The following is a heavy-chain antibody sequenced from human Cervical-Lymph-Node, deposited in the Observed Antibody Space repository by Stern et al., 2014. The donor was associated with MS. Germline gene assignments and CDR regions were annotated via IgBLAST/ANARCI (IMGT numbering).Heavy chain of an antibody. V-gene: IGHV3-30*04. CDR2: ISSDGSYK. J-gene: IGHJ4*02. CDR1: GFTFSGHA. CDR3: ARDYAVGAAVGVPDY. Sequence: QVQLVQSGGGVVQPGRSLRLSCAASGFTFSGHAMHWVRQAPGKGLEWVAAISSDGSYKPYGDSVQGRFSISRDNSMNMLNLQMNSLRPDDTAVYYCARDYAVGAAVGVPDYWGQGTLVTVST. D-gene: IGHD1-26*01.